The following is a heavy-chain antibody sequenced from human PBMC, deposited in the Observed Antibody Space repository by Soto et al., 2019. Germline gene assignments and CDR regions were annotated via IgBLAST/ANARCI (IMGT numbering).Heavy chain of an antibody. CDR3: AREMASGDSRTWFDP. V-gene: IGHV1-69*06. CDR1: GGIGSNYA. Sequence: QEHLVQSGAEVKKPGSSVKVSCRASGGIGSNYAISWVRQAPGQGLEWMGAIVPKFGTSNYAQTFKGRVTISVDKSTNSVYMELSSLTSQDTAIYYCAREMASGDSRTWFDPWGQGTLVTVSS. D-gene: IGHD4-17*01. J-gene: IGHJ5*02. CDR2: IVPKFGTS.